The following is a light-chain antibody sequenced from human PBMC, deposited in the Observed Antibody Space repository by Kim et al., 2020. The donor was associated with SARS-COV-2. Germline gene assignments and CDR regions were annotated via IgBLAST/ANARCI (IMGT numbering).Light chain of an antibody. CDR2: DVC. CDR1: SSDVGDYNS. V-gene: IGLV2-14*03. CDR3: SSYTSSSTWV. Sequence: QSALTQPASVSGSPGQSITISCTGTSSDVGDYNSVSWYQQHPGKAPKLMIYDVCNRPSGVSNRFSGSKSGNTASLTISGLQAEDEADYYCSSYTSSSTWVFGGGTQLTVL. J-gene: IGLJ3*02.